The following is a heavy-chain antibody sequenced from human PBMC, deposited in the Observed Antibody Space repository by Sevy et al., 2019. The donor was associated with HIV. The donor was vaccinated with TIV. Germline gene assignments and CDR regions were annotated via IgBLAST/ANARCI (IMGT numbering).Heavy chain of an antibody. CDR1: GYTFTSYG. Sequence: ASVKVSCKASGYTFTSYGISWVRQAPGQGLEWMGWISAYNGNTNYAQKLQGRVTMTTDTSTSPAYTELRSLRSDDTAVYYCARVSSGGYSGYDPPPYFDYWGQGTLVTVS. D-gene: IGHD5-12*01. CDR3: ARVSSGGYSGYDPPPYFDY. V-gene: IGHV1-18*04. CDR2: ISAYNGNT. J-gene: IGHJ4*02.